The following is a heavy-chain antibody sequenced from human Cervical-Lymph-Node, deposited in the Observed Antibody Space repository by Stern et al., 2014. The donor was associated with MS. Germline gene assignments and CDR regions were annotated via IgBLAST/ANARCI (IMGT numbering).Heavy chain of an antibody. Sequence: EVQLVESGGDLVQPGGSLRLSCAASGITFNKYAMNWVRQAPGKGLEWVSTISGSGGSRYYADSVKGRFTISRDNSENTLYLQMHSLRAEDTAIYYCAKQYFDSSGYSYYYGMDVWGQGTTVTVSS. V-gene: IGHV3-23*04. CDR1: GITFNKYA. CDR3: AKQYFDSSGYSYYYGMDV. J-gene: IGHJ6*02. CDR2: ISGSGGSR. D-gene: IGHD3-22*01.